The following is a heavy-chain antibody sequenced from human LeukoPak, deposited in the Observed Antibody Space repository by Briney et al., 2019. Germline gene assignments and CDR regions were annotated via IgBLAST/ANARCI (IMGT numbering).Heavy chain of an antibody. D-gene: IGHD6-13*01. CDR2: ISGGAGRT. J-gene: IGHJ4*02. Sequence: PGGSLRLSCAASGFSFDDYAMHWVRQAPGKGLEWVSLISGGAGRTYYADSVRGRFTISRDISKNSLYLQMNSLTTEDTAFYYCAKGAAIGISGEEDWGQGTLVTASS. CDR1: GFSFDDYA. V-gene: IGHV3-43*02. CDR3: AKGAAIGISGEED.